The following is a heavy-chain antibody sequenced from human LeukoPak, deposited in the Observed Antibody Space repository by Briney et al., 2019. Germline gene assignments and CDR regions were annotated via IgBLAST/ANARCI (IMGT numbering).Heavy chain of an antibody. D-gene: IGHD3-10*01. J-gene: IGHJ6*03. CDR2: IIHSGRI. CDR1: GGSCSGHY. V-gene: IGHV4-34*01. Sequence: PSQTLSLTCGVYGGSCSGHYWSWIRQPPGKGLEWIGEIIHSGRINYNPSLKSRVTISIDTSKNQFSLRLSSVTAADTAVYYCARGLREFGYYYYHMDVWGKGTTVTVSS. CDR3: ARGLREFGYYYYHMDV.